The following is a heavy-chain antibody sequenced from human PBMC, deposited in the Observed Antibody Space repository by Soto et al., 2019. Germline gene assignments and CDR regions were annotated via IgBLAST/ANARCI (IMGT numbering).Heavy chain of an antibody. CDR1: GGSFSDYI. D-gene: IGHD3-10*01. CDR2: INHSGSA. CDR3: ARGIYYGPPSYSYYYYYGMDV. V-gene: IGHV4-34*01. Sequence: SETLSLTCDVYGGSFSDYIWTWIRQTPGKGLQWIGQINHSGSANYNPSLKSRVTISVHTSSSQFSLELSSVTAADTAVYYCARGIYYGPPSYSYYYYYGMDVWGQGTTVTVSS. J-gene: IGHJ6*02.